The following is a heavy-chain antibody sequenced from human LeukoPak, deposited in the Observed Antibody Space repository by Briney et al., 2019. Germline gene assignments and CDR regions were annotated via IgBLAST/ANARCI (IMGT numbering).Heavy chain of an antibody. Sequence: GGSLRLSCAASRFPFSNYGLHWVRQTPGKGLEWVAVVWYDGTKKYYADSVKGRFTISRDNSKNTLYLQMNSLRAEDTAVYYCARSTNFGVVRSFMDVWGQGTTVTVSS. V-gene: IGHV3-33*01. CDR3: ARSTNFGVVRSFMDV. CDR1: RFPFSNYG. J-gene: IGHJ6*02. D-gene: IGHD3-3*01. CDR2: VWYDGTKK.